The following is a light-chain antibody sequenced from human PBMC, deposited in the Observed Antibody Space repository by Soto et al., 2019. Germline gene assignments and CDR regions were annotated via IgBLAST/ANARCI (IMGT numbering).Light chain of an antibody. V-gene: IGKV3-20*01. Sequence: EIVLTQSPGTLSLSPGERATLSCRASQSVSSSYLAWYQQKPGQAPRLLIYGASSRATGIPDRFSGSGSGTDFTLTISRLAPEDFAVYSCQQYGSSPWTFGQGNQVELK. CDR1: QSVSSSY. CDR2: GAS. CDR3: QQYGSSPWT. J-gene: IGKJ1*01.